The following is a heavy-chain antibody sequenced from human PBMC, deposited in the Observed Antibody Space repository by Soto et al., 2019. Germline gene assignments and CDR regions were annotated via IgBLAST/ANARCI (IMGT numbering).Heavy chain of an antibody. CDR1: GFTFSSYG. CDR2: IWYDGSNK. Sequence: GGSLRLSCAASGFTFSSYGMHWVRQAPGKGLEWVAVIWYDGSNKYYADSVKGRFTISRDNSKNTLYLQMNSLRAEDTAVYYSARDMMAAAGPPVGMDVWGQGTTVTVSS. J-gene: IGHJ6*02. V-gene: IGHV3-33*01. D-gene: IGHD6-13*01. CDR3: ARDMMAAAGPPVGMDV.